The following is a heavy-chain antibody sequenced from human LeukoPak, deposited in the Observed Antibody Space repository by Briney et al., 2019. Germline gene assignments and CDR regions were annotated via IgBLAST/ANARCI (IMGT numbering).Heavy chain of an antibody. J-gene: IGHJ5*01. CDR3: ARGGVTNWLDS. V-gene: IGHV1-18*01. Sequence: ASVKVSCKASGYTFTNYGITWVRQAPGQRLEWMGWISTYSGNTNYARNLQGRVTMTTDTSTTTAYMELRSLRSDDTAVYYCARGGVTNWLDSWGQGTLVTVSS. CDR1: GYTFTNYG. D-gene: IGHD3-10*01. CDR2: ISTYSGNT.